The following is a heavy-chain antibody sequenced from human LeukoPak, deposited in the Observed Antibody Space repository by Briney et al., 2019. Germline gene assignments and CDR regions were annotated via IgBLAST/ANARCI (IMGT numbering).Heavy chain of an antibody. Sequence: GGSLRLSCAASGFTVSSNYMSWVRQAPGKGLEWVSVIYSGGSTYYADSVKGRFTISRDNSKNTLYLQMNSLRAEDTAVYYCARDGEYSSSWYGSYYFDYWGQGTLGTVSS. CDR2: IYSGGST. CDR3: ARDGEYSSSWYGSYYFDY. V-gene: IGHV3-66*01. CDR1: GFTVSSNY. D-gene: IGHD6-13*01. J-gene: IGHJ4*02.